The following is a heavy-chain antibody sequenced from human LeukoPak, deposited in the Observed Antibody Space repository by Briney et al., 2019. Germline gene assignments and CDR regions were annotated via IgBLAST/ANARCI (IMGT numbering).Heavy chain of an antibody. Sequence: ASVKVSCKASGYXITGYYIHWVRQAPGQGLEWMGWIKPNNGGTNYAQKFQGRVTMTRDTPISTAYMELSRLRSDDTAVYYCARARGDIVVVPAAIWFDPWGQGTLVTVSS. CDR3: ARARGDIVVVPAAIWFDP. V-gene: IGHV1-2*02. CDR1: GYXITGYY. D-gene: IGHD2-2*01. CDR2: IKPNNGGT. J-gene: IGHJ5*02.